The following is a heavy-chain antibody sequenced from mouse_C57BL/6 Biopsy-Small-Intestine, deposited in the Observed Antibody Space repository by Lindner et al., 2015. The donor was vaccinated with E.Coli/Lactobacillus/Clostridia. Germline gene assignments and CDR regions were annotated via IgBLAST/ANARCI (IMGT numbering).Heavy chain of an antibody. CDR2: INPNNGGA. D-gene: IGHD2-13*01. CDR1: GYTFTDYN. J-gene: IGHJ2*01. CDR3: ARSIGYGDYEGYFDY. Sequence: VQLQESGPELVKPGASVKMSCKASGYTFTDYNMHWVKQSHGKSLEWFGYINPNNGGAGYNQKFKGKATLTVNKSSSTAYMELRSLTSEDSAVYYCARSIGYGDYEGYFDYWGQGTTLTVSS. V-gene: IGHV1-22*01.